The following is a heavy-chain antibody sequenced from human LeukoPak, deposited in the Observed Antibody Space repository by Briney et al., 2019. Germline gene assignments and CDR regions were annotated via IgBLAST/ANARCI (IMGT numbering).Heavy chain of an antibody. Sequence: PGGSLRLSCAASGFTFSSYGMHWVRQAPGKGLEWVAFIRYDESNKYYTDSVKGRFTISRDNSKNTLYLQMNSLRAEDTAVHYCAKGISSSSCLRFDPWGQGILVTVSS. CDR2: IRYDESNK. CDR3: AKGISSSSCLRFDP. CDR1: GFTFSSYG. J-gene: IGHJ5*02. D-gene: IGHD6-6*01. V-gene: IGHV3-30*02.